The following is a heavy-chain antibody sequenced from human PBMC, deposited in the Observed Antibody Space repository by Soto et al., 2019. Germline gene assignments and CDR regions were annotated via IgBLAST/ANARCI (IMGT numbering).Heavy chain of an antibody. Sequence: QVQLVESGGGVVQPGRSLRLSCAASGFTFSSYAMHWVRQAPGKGLEWVAVISYDGSNKYYTDSVKGRFTISRDNSKNTLYLQLNSLRAEDTAVYYCARHLWRDDYNWGYFDLWGGGALVTVSS. CDR3: ARHLWRDDYNWGYFDL. J-gene: IGHJ2*01. CDR1: GFTFSSYA. CDR2: ISYDGSNK. V-gene: IGHV3-30-3*01. D-gene: IGHD4-4*01.